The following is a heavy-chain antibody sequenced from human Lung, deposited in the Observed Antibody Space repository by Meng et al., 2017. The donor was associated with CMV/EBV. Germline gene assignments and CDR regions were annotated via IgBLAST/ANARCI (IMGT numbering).Heavy chain of an antibody. CDR2: IKQDGSEK. D-gene: IGHD1-26*01. CDR1: GFTFSSYW. Sequence: GESLKISCAASGFTFSSYWMSWVRQAPGKGLEWVANIKQDGSEKYYVDSVKGRFTISRDNAKNSLYLQMNSLRAEDTAVYYCARGVRVGAITYYYYGMDVWGQGTTVTVSS. CDR3: ARGVRVGAITYYYYGMDV. V-gene: IGHV3-7*01. J-gene: IGHJ6*02.